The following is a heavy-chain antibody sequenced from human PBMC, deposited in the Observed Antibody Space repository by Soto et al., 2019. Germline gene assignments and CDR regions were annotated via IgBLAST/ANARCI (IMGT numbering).Heavy chain of an antibody. CDR3: AMSGYDFWSGYPYGMDV. V-gene: IGHV1-3*01. D-gene: IGHD3-3*01. Sequence: ASVKVSCKASGYTFTSYAMHWVRQAPGQRLEWMGWINAGNGNTKYSQKFQGRVTITRDTSASTAYMELSSLRSEDTAVYYCAMSGYDFWSGYPYGMDVWGQGTTVTVSS. J-gene: IGHJ6*02. CDR1: GYTFTSYA. CDR2: INAGNGNT.